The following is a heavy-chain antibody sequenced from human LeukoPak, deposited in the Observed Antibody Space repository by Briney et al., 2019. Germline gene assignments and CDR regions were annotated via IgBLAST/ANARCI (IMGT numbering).Heavy chain of an antibody. J-gene: IGHJ6*03. D-gene: IGHD2-15*01. Sequence: PSETLSLTCAVYGGSFSGYYWSWIRQPPGKGLEWIGEINHSGSTNYNPSLKSRVTISVDTSKNQFSLKLSSVTAADTAVYYCARLGLAYCSGGSCYSGFYYYYYMDVWGKGTTVTISS. V-gene: IGHV4-34*01. CDR3: ARLGLAYCSGGSCYSGFYYYYYMDV. CDR2: INHSGST. CDR1: GGSFSGYY.